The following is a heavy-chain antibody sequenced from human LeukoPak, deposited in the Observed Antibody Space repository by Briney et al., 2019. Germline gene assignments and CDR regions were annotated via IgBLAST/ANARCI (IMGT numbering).Heavy chain of an antibody. J-gene: IGHJ5*02. D-gene: IGHD3-10*01. CDR3: AKDMSDYGSGSYLP. V-gene: IGHV3-9*01. Sequence: GRSLRLSCAASGFTFDDYAMHWVRQAPGKGLEWVSGISWNSGSIGYADSVKGRFTISRDNAKNSLYLQMNSLRAEDTALYYCAKDMSDYGSGSYLPWGQGTLVTVSS. CDR1: GFTFDDYA. CDR2: ISWNSGSI.